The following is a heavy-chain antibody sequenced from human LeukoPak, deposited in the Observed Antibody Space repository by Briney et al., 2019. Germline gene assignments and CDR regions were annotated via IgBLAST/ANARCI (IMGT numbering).Heavy chain of an antibody. V-gene: IGHV3-48*01. Sequence: PGGSLRLSCAASGFTFSSYSMNWVRQAPGKGLEWVSYISSSSSTIYYADSVKGRFTISRDNSKNTLYLQMNSLRAEDTAVYYCARECGGDCYSDYYYYYGMDVWGQGTTVTVSS. J-gene: IGHJ6*02. CDR1: GFTFSSYS. D-gene: IGHD2-21*02. CDR2: ISSSSSTI. CDR3: ARECGGDCYSDYYYYYGMDV.